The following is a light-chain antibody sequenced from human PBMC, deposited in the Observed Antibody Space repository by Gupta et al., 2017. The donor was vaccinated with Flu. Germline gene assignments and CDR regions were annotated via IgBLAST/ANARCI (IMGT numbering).Light chain of an antibody. V-gene: IGLV3-21*03. J-gene: IGLJ3*02. CDR2: DDN. CDR1: TSGTKS. CDR3: QVWDSYSDRV. Sequence: GKTTRIDCRGNTSGTKSVHWYQQKPGQAPVLVVYDDNDRPAGIPGRFSGANSGSTATLTISRGEAGDEADYFCQVWDSYSDRVFGGGTSLTVL.